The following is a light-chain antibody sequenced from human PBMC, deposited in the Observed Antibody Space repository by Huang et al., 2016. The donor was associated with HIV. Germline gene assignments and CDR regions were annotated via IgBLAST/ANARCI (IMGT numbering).Light chain of an antibody. CDR1: ESVRSTY. CDR3: QQYGTSPWT. Sequence: EIVLTQSPGTLSLSPGEGATVSCRANESVRSTYLAWYRQSGGQAPRLLIYGESNRATGIPDRFSGSGSGTDFTLTISRLEPEDFAVYYCQQYGTSPWTFGQGTKVEIK. V-gene: IGKV3-20*01. J-gene: IGKJ1*01. CDR2: GES.